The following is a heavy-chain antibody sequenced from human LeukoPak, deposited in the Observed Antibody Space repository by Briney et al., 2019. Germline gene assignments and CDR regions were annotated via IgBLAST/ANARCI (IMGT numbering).Heavy chain of an antibody. V-gene: IGHV4-38-2*02. CDR3: ASHDILTGPII. D-gene: IGHD3-9*01. J-gene: IGHJ3*02. Sequence: SETLSLTCTVSGYFISSGHYWGWVRPVPGKGLEWIGSFYHTGTTYYNPSLKRRVTTSVDKSKNQFSLKLSSVTAADTAVYYCASHDILTGPIIWGQGTMVIISS. CDR1: GYFISSGHY. CDR2: FYHTGTT.